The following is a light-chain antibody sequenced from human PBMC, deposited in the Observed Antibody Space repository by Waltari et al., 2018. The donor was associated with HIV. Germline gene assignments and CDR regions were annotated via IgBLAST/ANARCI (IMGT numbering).Light chain of an antibody. Sequence: FILTQPHSVSGSPGKTVNISCTRSSGSIASNNVQWFQQRPGSAPINVIYQNNQRASGVADRFSGSIDRSSNSASLTISGLKTEDEADFFCQSYDTSNSHWVFGGGTKLTVL. CDR2: QNN. CDR1: SGSIASNN. J-gene: IGLJ3*02. CDR3: QSYDTSNSHWV. V-gene: IGLV6-57*03.